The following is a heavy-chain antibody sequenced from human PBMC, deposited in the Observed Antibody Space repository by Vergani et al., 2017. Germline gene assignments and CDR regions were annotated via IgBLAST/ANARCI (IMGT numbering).Heavy chain of an antibody. V-gene: IGHV3-53*01. Sequence: EVQLVESGGGLIQPGGSLRLSCAASGFTVSSNYMSWVRQAPGKGLEWVSVIYSGGSTYYADSVKGRFTISRDNSKNTLYLQMNSLRAEDTAVYYCARGGYYYGSGSYYQRLGFDYWGQGTLVTVSS. CDR1: GFTVSSNY. CDR2: IYSGGST. D-gene: IGHD3-10*01. J-gene: IGHJ4*02. CDR3: ARGGYYYGSGSYYQRLGFDY.